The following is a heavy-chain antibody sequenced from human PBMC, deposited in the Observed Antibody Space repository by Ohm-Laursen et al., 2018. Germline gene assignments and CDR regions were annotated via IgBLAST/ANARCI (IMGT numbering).Heavy chain of an antibody. V-gene: IGHV3-23*01. Sequence: SLRLSCAASQFTFSNYAMTWVRQAPGKGLEWVSTIAGSGGNTYYADSVKGRFTISRDNSKNTLYLQMNSLRAEDTAVYYCAREWYSGSIEYYQHWGQGTLVTVSS. CDR1: QFTFSNYA. D-gene: IGHD1-26*01. J-gene: IGHJ1*01. CDR3: AREWYSGSIEYYQH. CDR2: IAGSGGNT.